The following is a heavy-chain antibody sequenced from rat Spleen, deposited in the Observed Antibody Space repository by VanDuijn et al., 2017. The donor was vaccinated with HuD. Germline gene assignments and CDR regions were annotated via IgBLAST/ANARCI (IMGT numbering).Heavy chain of an antibody. Sequence: EVQLVESGGGLVRPGRSMKLSCAASGFTFSDYYMAWVRQAPTKGLEWVAYISTGGDNTYYRDSVKGRFTISRDNAKSTLYLQMGSLQTEDTATYYCARDGYFDFWGPGTMVTVSS. CDR2: ISTGGDNT. V-gene: IGHV5-25*01. CDR1: GFTFSDYY. CDR3: ARDGYFDF. J-gene: IGHJ1*01.